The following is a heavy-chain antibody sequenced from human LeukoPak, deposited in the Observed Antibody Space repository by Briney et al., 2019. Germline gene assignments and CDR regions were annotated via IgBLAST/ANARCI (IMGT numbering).Heavy chain of an antibody. J-gene: IGHJ5*02. CDR2: ISSGSRYI. Sequence: GGSLRLSCIVSGIKYNSYNLNWVRQAPGKGLEWVSSISSGSRYIVYADSVKSRFTVSRDNAKNSLYLQMNSLRAEDTAVYYCTRVRAGLQAFDTWGQGTLVTVSS. V-gene: IGHV3-21*01. CDR1: GIKYNSYN. D-gene: IGHD4-11*01. CDR3: TRVRAGLQAFDT.